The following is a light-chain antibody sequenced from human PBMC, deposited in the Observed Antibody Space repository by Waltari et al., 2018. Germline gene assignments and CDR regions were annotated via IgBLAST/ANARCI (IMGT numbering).Light chain of an antibody. CDR2: GTS. CDR1: QSIRSQ. J-gene: IGKJ3*01. V-gene: IGKV3-20*01. Sequence: EIVLTQFPGTLSLSPGERVILSCRASQSIRSQLAWYQQKPGQAPRLLIYGTSNRATGIPDRFRGSGSGTDFSLTISRLDPEDCAVYYCQHYLNLPVAFGPGTKVEIK. CDR3: QHYLNLPVA.